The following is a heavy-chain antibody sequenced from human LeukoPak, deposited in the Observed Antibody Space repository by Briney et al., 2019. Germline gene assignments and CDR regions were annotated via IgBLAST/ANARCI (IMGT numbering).Heavy chain of an antibody. V-gene: IGHV4-31*03. CDR1: GGSISSGGYY. J-gene: IGHJ3*02. D-gene: IGHD3-10*01. Sequence: SETLSLTCTVSGGSISSGGYYWSWIRQQPGKGLEWIGYIYYGGSTYYNPSLKSRVTISVDTSKNQFSLKLSSVTAADTAVYYCARVTTMVRGVIIMRAFDIWGQGTMVTVSS. CDR2: IYYGGST. CDR3: ARVTTMVRGVIIMRAFDI.